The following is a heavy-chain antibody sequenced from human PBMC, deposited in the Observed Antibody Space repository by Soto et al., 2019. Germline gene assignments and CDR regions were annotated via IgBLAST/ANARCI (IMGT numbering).Heavy chain of an antibody. CDR3: ARGSCRSTSCYKEYYFDL. V-gene: IGHV1-69*01. CDR2: IIPMFGTS. CDR1: GGTFSGYA. D-gene: IGHD2-2*02. J-gene: IGHJ4*02. Sequence: QVQLVQSGAEVKKPGSSVKVSCKASGGTFSGYAISWVRQAPGQGLEWMGEIIPMFGTSNYAQKFQGRVTITADEATSTAYMELSSLRSEDTAVYYGARGSCRSTSCYKEYYFDLWGQGTLVTVSS.